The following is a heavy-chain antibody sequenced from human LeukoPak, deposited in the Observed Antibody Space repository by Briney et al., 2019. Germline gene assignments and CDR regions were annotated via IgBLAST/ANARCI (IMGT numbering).Heavy chain of an antibody. Sequence: PSETLSLTCTVSGGSISSYYWSWIRQPPGKGLEWIGFIYYSGITKYNPSLKSRVTISVDMSKNQFSLKLSSVTAADTALYYCARGDSSTWYGIVSYYFDYWGQGTLVTVSS. CDR1: GGSISSYY. CDR2: IYYSGIT. V-gene: IGHV4-59*01. J-gene: IGHJ4*02. D-gene: IGHD6-13*01. CDR3: ARGDSSTWYGIVSYYFDY.